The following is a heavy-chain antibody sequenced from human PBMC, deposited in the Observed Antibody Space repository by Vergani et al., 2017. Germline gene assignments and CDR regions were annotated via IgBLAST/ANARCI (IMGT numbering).Heavy chain of an antibody. D-gene: IGHD6-19*01. J-gene: IGHJ6*02. CDR2: ISNHNGKT. CDR1: GYTFIIYG. V-gene: IGHV1-18*01. CDR3: ARGSVAGTPSGYGMDV. Sequence: QVQLVQSGAEVKKPGASVKVSCKASGYTFIIYGISWVRQAPGQGLEWMGWISNHNGKTDYSQKLQGRVTMTTDTSTSTAYMELRSLRSDDTAVYYCARGSVAGTPSGYGMDVWGQGTTVTVSS.